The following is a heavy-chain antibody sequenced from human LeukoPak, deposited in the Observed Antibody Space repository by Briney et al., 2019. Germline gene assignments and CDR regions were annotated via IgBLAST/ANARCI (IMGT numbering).Heavy chain of an antibody. D-gene: IGHD2-21*01. CDR1: GVSMSGYQ. Sequence: PSETLSLTCTVSGVSMSGYQWSWVRQSPEKGLEWIGCINTKGETSYNPSLKSRVTTSVDTSKSQFSLRLTSVTAADTAVYYCATSNDAKIAPFDHWGQGAPVTVSS. CDR3: ATSNDAKIAPFDH. V-gene: IGHV4-4*09. J-gene: IGHJ4*02. CDR2: INTKGET.